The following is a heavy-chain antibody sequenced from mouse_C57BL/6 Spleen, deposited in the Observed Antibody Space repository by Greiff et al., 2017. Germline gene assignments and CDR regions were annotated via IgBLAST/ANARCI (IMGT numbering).Heavy chain of an antibody. CDR2: IWSGGST. CDR1: GFSLTSYG. D-gene: IGHD6-1*01. CDR3: ARGSLPYAMDY. J-gene: IGHJ4*01. V-gene: IGHV2-2*01. Sequence: VQLQQSGPGLVQPSQSLSITCPVSGFSLTSYGVHWVRQSPGKGLEWLGVIWSGGSTDYNAAFISRLSISKDNSKSQVFFKMNSLQADDTAIYYCARGSLPYAMDYWGQGTSVTVSS.